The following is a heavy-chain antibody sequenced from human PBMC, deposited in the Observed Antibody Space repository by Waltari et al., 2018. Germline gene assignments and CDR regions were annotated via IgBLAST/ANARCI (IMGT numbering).Heavy chain of an antibody. Sequence: EVQLVESGGGLVQPGGSLRLPGVGAGFTFSIYWMRWVRQAPGKGLEWVANIKEDGSEKYYVDSVNGRFTVSRDNAKTSLYLQMNSLRAEDTAVYYCGRFTRGRNSDYWGPGTLLTVSS. CDR2: IKEDGSEK. CDR1: GFTFSIYW. J-gene: IGHJ4*02. V-gene: IGHV3-7*01. CDR3: GRFTRGRNSDY. D-gene: IGHD1-26*01.